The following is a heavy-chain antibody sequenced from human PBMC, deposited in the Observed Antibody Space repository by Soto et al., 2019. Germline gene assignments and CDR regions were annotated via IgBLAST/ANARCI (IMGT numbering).Heavy chain of an antibody. Sequence: GGSLRLSCAASGFTFSNYAMHWVRQAPGKGLEWVAIVSYDGDNEYYADSVRGRFFISRDNSRNTLYLQTSSLRHEDTAVYYCAKDGGLAYCNSPRCSAEHFDYWGQGTKVT. CDR1: GFTFSNYA. D-gene: IGHD2-2*01. J-gene: IGHJ4*02. V-gene: IGHV3-30*18. CDR3: AKDGGLAYCNSPRCSAEHFDY. CDR2: VSYDGDNE.